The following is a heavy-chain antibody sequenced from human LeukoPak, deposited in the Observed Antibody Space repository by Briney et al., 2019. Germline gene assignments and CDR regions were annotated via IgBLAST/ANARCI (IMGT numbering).Heavy chain of an antibody. CDR2: IYYSGST. J-gene: IGHJ3*02. CDR1: GGSISSSSYY. D-gene: IGHD2-15*01. Sequence: SETLSLTCTVSGGSISSSSYYWGWNRQPPGKGLEWIGSIYYSGSTYYNPSLKSRVTISVDTSKNQFSLKLSSVTAADTAVYYCARASPGYCSGGSCYSPFDIWGQGTMVTVSS. V-gene: IGHV4-39*07. CDR3: ARASPGYCSGGSCYSPFDI.